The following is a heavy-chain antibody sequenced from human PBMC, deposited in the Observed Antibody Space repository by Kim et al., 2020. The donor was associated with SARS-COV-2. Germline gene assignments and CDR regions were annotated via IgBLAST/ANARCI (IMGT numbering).Heavy chain of an antibody. D-gene: IGHD6-19*01. CDR1: GDSVSSNSAS. CDR3: AKGGVGMTVALFAS. V-gene: IGHV6-1*01. J-gene: IGHJ4*02. CDR2: TYYRSIWYN. Sequence: SRTLSLTCVISGDSVSSNSASWNWIRQSPSRGLEWLGRTYYRSIWYNDSAISVRGRISINSDTSKNQISLHLNYVTPDDSAVYYCAKGGVGMTVALFASWGQGTLVTVSS.